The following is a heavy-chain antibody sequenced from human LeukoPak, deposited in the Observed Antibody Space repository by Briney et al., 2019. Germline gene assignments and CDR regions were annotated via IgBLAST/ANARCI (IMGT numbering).Heavy chain of an antibody. CDR2: ISSSSSYI. Sequence: PGGSQRLSCAASGFTFSSYSMNWVRQAPGKGLEWVSSISSSSSYIYYADSVKGRFTISRDNAKNSLYLQMNSLRAEDTAVYYCARSGVYGSGSYYTYKFWGQGTLVTVSS. V-gene: IGHV3-21*01. D-gene: IGHD3-10*01. CDR1: GFTFSSYS. CDR3: ARSGVYGSGSYYTYKF. J-gene: IGHJ4*02.